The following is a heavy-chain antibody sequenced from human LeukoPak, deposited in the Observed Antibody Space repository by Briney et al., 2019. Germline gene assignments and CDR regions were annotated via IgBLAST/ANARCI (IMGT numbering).Heavy chain of an antibody. CDR2: ISYDGSNK. CDR3: VRDQGEQQLEPYYYYGMDV. J-gene: IGHJ6*02. CDR1: GFTFSSYD. V-gene: IGHV3-30-3*01. D-gene: IGHD6-13*01. Sequence: PGGSLRLSCAASGFTFSSYDMHWVRQAPGKGLEWVAVISYDGSNKYYADSVKGRFTISRDNSKNTLYLQMNSLRAEDTAVYYCVRDQGEQQLEPYYYYGMDVWGQGTTVTVSS.